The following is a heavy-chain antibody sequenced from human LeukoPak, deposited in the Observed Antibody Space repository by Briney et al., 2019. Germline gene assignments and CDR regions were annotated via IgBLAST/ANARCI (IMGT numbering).Heavy chain of an antibody. V-gene: IGHV4-39*07. CDR3: ATDRRNYYGSGSYPF. D-gene: IGHD3-10*01. Sequence: PSETLSLTCTVSGGSISSSSYYWGWIRQPPGKGLEWIGSIYYSGSTYYNPSLKSRVTISVDTSKNQFSLKLSSVTAADTAVYYCATDRRNYYGSGSYPFWGQGTLITVSS. J-gene: IGHJ4*02. CDR2: IYYSGST. CDR1: GGSISSSSYY.